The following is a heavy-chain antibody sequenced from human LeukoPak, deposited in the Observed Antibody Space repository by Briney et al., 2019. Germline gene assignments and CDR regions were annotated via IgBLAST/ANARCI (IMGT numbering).Heavy chain of an antibody. CDR3: ARETTGYSSKYDY. CDR2: MNPNSGNT. D-gene: IGHD6-13*01. J-gene: IGHJ4*02. V-gene: IGHV1-8*01. CDR1: GYTFTSYD. Sequence: ASVKVSCKASGYTFTSYDINWVRQATGQGLEWMGWMNPNSGNTGYAQKFQGRVTMTRDTSISTAYMELSRLRSDDTAVYYCARETTGYSSKYDYWGQGTLVTVSS.